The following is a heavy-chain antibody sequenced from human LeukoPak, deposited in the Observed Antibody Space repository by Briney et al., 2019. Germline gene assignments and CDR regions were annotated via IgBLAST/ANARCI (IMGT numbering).Heavy chain of an antibody. J-gene: IGHJ4*02. CDR2: IYPGDSDT. V-gene: IGHV5-51*01. CDR3: ARSTTMIARGDY. CDR1: GYSFTNYW. Sequence: GASLQISCKGSGYSFTNYWIGWVRQLPGKGLEWMGIIYPGDSDTKYSPSFQGQVTISADKSINIAYLQWSSLKASDTAMYYCARSTTMIARGDYWGQGTLVTVSS. D-gene: IGHD3-22*01.